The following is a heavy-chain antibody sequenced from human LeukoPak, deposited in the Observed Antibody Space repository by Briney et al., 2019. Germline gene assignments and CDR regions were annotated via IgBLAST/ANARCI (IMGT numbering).Heavy chain of an antibody. Sequence: ASVKVSCKASGYTFTGYYMHWVRQAPGQGLEWMGWINPNSGGTNYAQKFQGRVTMTTDTSTSTAYMELRSLRSDDTAVYYCGREISTGGYSYGKGWYYFDYWGQGTLVTVSS. V-gene: IGHV1-2*02. CDR1: GYTFTGYY. CDR3: GREISTGGYSYGKGWYYFDY. D-gene: IGHD5-18*01. CDR2: INPNSGGT. J-gene: IGHJ4*02.